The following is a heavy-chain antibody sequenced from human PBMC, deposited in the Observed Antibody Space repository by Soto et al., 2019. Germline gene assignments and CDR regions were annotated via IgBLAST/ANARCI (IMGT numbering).Heavy chain of an antibody. CDR1: GGSFTSNNW. CDR2: IYRTGST. Sequence: TLALTCAVSGGSFTSNNWWTWVRQPPGQGLEWIGEIYRTGSTNYNPSLKSRVTISLDKSENQFSLKVTSLTAADTAVYYCASRDPGTSVDYWGQGTLVTVSS. V-gene: IGHV4-4*02. J-gene: IGHJ4*02. CDR3: ASRDPGTSVDY. D-gene: IGHD1-7*01.